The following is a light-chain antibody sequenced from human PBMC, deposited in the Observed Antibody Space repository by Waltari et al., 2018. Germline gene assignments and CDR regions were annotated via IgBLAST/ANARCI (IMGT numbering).Light chain of an antibody. CDR3: QQYGRSLWT. Sequence: EVVLTQSPGTLSLSPGERATLSCRASQSVSSSYLAWYQQKPGQAPRLLIYGASTRGTGIPDRFSGSGSGTDFTLTISRLEPEDFAVYYCQQYGRSLWTFGQGTKVEIK. V-gene: IGKV3-20*01. CDR1: QSVSSSY. CDR2: GAS. J-gene: IGKJ1*01.